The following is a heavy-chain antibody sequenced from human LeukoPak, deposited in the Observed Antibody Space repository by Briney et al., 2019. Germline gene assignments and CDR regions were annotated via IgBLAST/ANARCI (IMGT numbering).Heavy chain of an antibody. CDR3: ASEYSSSTWAFDI. V-gene: IGHV4-61*09. CDR2: IYTSGST. J-gene: IGHJ3*02. CDR1: GGSISSGSCF. D-gene: IGHD6-6*01. Sequence: SETLSLTCTVSGGSISSGSCFWSWIRQPAGKGLEWIGHIYTSGSTNYNPSLKSRVTISVDTSKNQFSLKLSSVTAADTAVYYCASEYSSSTWAFDIWGRGTMVTVSS.